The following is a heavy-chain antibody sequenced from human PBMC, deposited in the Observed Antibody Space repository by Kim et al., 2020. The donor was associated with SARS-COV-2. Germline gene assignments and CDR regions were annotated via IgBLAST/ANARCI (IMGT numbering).Heavy chain of an antibody. Sequence: GGSLRLSCAASGFTFSSYGMHWVRQAPGKGLEWVAVISYDGSNKYYADSVKGRFTISRDNSKNTLYLQMNSLRAEDTAVYYCAKAVEYCSGGSCYWGGSLDYFDYWGQGTLVTVSS. CDR3: AKAVEYCSGGSCYWGGSLDYFDY. D-gene: IGHD2-15*01. CDR2: ISYDGSNK. CDR1: GFTFSSYG. J-gene: IGHJ4*02. V-gene: IGHV3-30*18.